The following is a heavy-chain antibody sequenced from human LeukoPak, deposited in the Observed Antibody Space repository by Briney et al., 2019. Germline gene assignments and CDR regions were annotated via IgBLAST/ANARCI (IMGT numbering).Heavy chain of an antibody. CDR3: ARQTYGSGSYYNLDC. V-gene: IGHV4-39*01. J-gene: IGHJ4*02. D-gene: IGHD3-10*01. Sequence: PSETLSLTCSVSGGSISSSTSYWGWIRQPPGKGLEWIGTIYYSGSTYYNPSLKSRVTISVDTSKNQFSLKLGSVTAVDTAVYYCARQTYGSGSYYNLDCWGQGTLVTVSS. CDR2: IYYSGST. CDR1: GGSISSSTSY.